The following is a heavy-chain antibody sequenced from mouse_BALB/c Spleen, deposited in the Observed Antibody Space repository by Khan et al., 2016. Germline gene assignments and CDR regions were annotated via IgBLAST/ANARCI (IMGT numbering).Heavy chain of an antibody. CDR1: GFTFSSYA. D-gene: IGHD1-1*02. Sequence: EVELVESGGGLVKPGGSLKLSCAASGFTFSSYAMSWVRQTPEKRLEWVASISSGGSTYYPDSVKGRFTISRDNARNILNLQMSSLRSEDTAMYYYAREDDGSYGEYVDYGGQGTTLTVSS. CDR3: AREDDGSYGEYVDY. V-gene: IGHV5-6-5*01. J-gene: IGHJ2*01. CDR2: ISSGGST.